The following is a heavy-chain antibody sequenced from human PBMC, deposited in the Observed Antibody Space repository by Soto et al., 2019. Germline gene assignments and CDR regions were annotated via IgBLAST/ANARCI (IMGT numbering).Heavy chain of an antibody. CDR2: INPNSGGT. CDR3: ARDVSSTSAPDY. CDR1: GYTFTGYY. V-gene: IGHV1-2*02. Sequence: ASVKVSCKASGYTFTGYYMHWVRQAPGQGLEWMGWINPNSGGTNYAQKFQGRVTMTRDTSISTAYMELSRLRSDDTAVYYCARDVSSTSAPDYWGQGTLVTVSS. D-gene: IGHD2-2*01. J-gene: IGHJ4*02.